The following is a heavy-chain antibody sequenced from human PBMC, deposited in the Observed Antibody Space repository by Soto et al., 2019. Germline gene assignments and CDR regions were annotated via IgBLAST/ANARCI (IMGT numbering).Heavy chain of an antibody. J-gene: IGHJ4*02. V-gene: IGHV3-30*18. CDR1: GFTFSSYG. D-gene: IGHD3-22*01. Sequence: QVQLVESGGGVVQPGRSLRLSCAASGFTFSSYGMHWVRQAPGKGLEWVAIISYDGNYKYYADSVKGRFTISRDNSKNTLYLQMNSLRAEDTAVYHCGKVSTYYYDSTFDYWGQGTLVTVSS. CDR3: GKVSTYYYDSTFDY. CDR2: ISYDGNYK.